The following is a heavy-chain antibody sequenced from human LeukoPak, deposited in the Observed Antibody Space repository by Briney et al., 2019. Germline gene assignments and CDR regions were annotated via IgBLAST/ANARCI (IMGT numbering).Heavy chain of an antibody. V-gene: IGHV4-59*08. J-gene: IGHJ5*02. CDR3: ARRPWFDP. CDR2: IYYSGST. Sequence: KGLEWIGYIYYSGSTNYNPSLKSRVTISVDTSKNQFSLKLSSVTAADTAVYYCARRPWFDPWGQGTLVTVSS.